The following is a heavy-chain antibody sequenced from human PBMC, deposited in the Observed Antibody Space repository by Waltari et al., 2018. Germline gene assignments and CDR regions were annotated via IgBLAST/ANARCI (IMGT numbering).Heavy chain of an antibody. V-gene: IGHV3-9*01. Sequence: EVQLVESGGGLVQPGRSLRLSCAASGFTFDDYAMHWVRQAPGKGLALVSGISWNSGSVGYAASVKGRFTISRDNAKNSLYLQMNSLRAEDTALYYCAKDPHRIGVAFDYWGQGTLVTVSS. CDR3: AKDPHRIGVAFDY. CDR2: ISWNSGSV. CDR1: GFTFDDYA. J-gene: IGHJ4*02.